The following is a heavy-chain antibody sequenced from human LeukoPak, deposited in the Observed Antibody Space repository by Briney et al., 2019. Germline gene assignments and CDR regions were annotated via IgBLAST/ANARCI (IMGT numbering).Heavy chain of an antibody. Sequence: PGGSLRLSCAASGLSFSNYWMHWVRQAPGKGLEWVSAISGSGGSTYYADSVKGRFTISRDNSKNTLYLQMNSLRAEDTAVYYCAKDRVLRFLEWFNDAFDIWGQGTMVTVSS. CDR1: GLSFSNYW. V-gene: IGHV3-23*01. J-gene: IGHJ3*02. CDR3: AKDRVLRFLEWFNDAFDI. D-gene: IGHD3-3*01. CDR2: ISGSGGST.